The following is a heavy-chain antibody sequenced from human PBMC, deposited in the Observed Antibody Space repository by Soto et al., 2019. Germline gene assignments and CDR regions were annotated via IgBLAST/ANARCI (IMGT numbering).Heavy chain of an antibody. CDR3: ARHIIRRRYFDWLFQHYYYYGMDV. Sequence: SETLSLTCTVSGGSISSYYWSWIRQPPGKGLEWIGYIYYSGSTNYNPSLKSRVTISVDTSKNQFSLKLSSVTAADTAVYYCARHIIRRRYFDWLFQHYYYYGMDVWGQGTTVTVSS. J-gene: IGHJ6*02. D-gene: IGHD3-9*01. CDR1: GGSISSYY. V-gene: IGHV4-59*08. CDR2: IYYSGST.